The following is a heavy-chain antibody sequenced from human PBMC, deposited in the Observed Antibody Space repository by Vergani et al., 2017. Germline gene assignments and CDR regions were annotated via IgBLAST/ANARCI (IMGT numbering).Heavy chain of an antibody. CDR3: ARHTTYTDS. Sequence: EVELVQSGPEMRKPGESLKISCKGSEYSFGNYWIGWVRQMPGKGLEWMGIIYPADSDTRYSPSFQGQVTISADKSISTAFLQWDRLKASDTALYYCARHTTYTDSGGQGTLVTVSS. D-gene: IGHD1-1*01. J-gene: IGHJ4*02. V-gene: IGHV5-51*01. CDR2: IYPADSDT. CDR1: EYSFGNYW.